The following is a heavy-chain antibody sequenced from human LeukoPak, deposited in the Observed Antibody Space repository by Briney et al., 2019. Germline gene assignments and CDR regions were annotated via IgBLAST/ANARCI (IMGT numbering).Heavy chain of an antibody. CDR2: IYYSGST. D-gene: IGHD2-15*01. CDR3: ARRRWVAATRGYFDY. J-gene: IGHJ4*02. V-gene: IGHV4-59*08. Sequence: SETLSLTCTVSGGSISSYYWNWIRQPPGKGLEWIGYIYYSGSTNYNPSLKSRVTISVDTSKNQFSLKLSSVTAADTAVYYCARRRWVAATRGYFDYWGQGTLVTVSS. CDR1: GGSISSYY.